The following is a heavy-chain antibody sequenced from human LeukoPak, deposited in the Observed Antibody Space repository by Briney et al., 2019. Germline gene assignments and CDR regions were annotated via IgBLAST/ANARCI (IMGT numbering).Heavy chain of an antibody. J-gene: IGHJ1*01. V-gene: IGHV3-21*01. D-gene: IGHD3-16*01. CDR2: ISSSSSYI. CDR3: AHLGGMVIQN. Sequence: GGSLRLSCAAFGFTFSSYSMNWVRQAPGKGLEWVSSISSSSSYIYYADSVKGRFTISRDNAKNSLYLQMNSLRAEDTAVYYCAHLGGMVIQNWGQGTLVTVSS. CDR1: GFTFSSYS.